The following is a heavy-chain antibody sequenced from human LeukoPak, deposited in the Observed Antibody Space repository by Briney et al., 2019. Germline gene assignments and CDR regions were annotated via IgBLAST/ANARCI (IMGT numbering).Heavy chain of an antibody. V-gene: IGHV3-23*01. CDR1: GFSFSTNA. D-gene: IGHD6-13*01. CDR3: AHISSSWPDY. J-gene: IGHJ4*02. CDR2: ISGSGGST. Sequence: GGSLRLSCAASGFSFSTNAMSWVRQAPGKGLEWVSAISGSGGSTYYADSVKGRFTISRDNSKNTLYLQMNSLRAEDTAVYYCAHISSSWPDYWGQGTLVTVSS.